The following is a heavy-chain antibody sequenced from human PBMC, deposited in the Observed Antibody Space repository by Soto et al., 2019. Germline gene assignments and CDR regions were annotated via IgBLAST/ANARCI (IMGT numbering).Heavy chain of an antibody. CDR1: GFTFSTYT. CDR2: ISYDGSNN. CDR3: ARELGYRYGYFDY. Sequence: GGSLRLSCADSGFTFSTYTMHWVRQAPDKGLEWVAIISYDGSNNYYADSVKGRFTISRDNSKNTLYLQMDSLRTEDMAVYYCARELGYRYGYFDYWGQGTLVPVSS. J-gene: IGHJ4*02. V-gene: IGHV3-30-3*01. D-gene: IGHD5-18*01.